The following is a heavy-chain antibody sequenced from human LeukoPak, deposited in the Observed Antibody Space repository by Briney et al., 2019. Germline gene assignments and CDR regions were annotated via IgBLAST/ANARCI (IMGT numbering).Heavy chain of an antibody. CDR3: AKNRGSSWYFEDYQSFDY. J-gene: IGHJ4*02. D-gene: IGHD6-13*01. V-gene: IGHV3-23*01. CDR1: GFTFSSYA. CDR2: ISGSGGST. Sequence: PGGSLRLSCAASGFTFSSYAMSWVRQAPGKGLGWVSAISGSGGSTYYADSVKGRFTISRDNSKNTLYLQMNSLRAEDTAVYYCAKNRGSSWYFEDYQSFDYWGQGTLVTVSS.